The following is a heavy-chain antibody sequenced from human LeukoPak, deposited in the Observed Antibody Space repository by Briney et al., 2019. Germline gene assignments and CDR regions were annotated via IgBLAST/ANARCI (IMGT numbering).Heavy chain of an antibody. CDR1: GFTVSSNY. J-gene: IGHJ6*02. D-gene: IGHD6-19*01. Sequence: GGSLRLSCAASGFTVSSNYMSWVRQAPGKGLEWVSVIYSGGSTYYADSVKGRFTISSDNSKNTLYLQMNSLRAEDTAVYYCARDEPQWLVPWSNYSGMDVWGQGTTVTVSS. CDR3: ARDEPQWLVPWSNYSGMDV. V-gene: IGHV3-66*01. CDR2: IYSGGST.